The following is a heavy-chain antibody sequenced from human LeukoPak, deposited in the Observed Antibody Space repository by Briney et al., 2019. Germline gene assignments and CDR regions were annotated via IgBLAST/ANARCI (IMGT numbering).Heavy chain of an antibody. D-gene: IGHD6-6*01. Sequence: GGSLRLSCAASGFTFSSYAMHWVRQATGKGLEWVAVISYDGSNKYYADSVKGRFTISRDNSKNTLYLQMNSLRAEDTAVYYCAKGGAARDPGNYYYYYMDVWGKGTTVTVSS. V-gene: IGHV3-30-3*01. CDR1: GFTFSSYA. CDR2: ISYDGSNK. J-gene: IGHJ6*03. CDR3: AKGGAARDPGNYYYYYMDV.